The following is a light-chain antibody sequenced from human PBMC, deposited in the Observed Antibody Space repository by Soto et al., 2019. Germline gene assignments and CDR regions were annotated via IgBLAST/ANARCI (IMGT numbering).Light chain of an antibody. J-gene: IGKJ4*01. CDR3: QQRSNWHPALT. CDR2: DAS. V-gene: IGKV3-11*01. CDR1: QSVSSY. Sequence: EIVLPQSPATLSLSPGERATLSCRASQSVSSYLAWYQQKPGQAPRLLIYDASTRATGIPARFSGSGSGTDSTLTISSLEPEDFAVYYCQQRSNWHPALTFGGGTKVEIK.